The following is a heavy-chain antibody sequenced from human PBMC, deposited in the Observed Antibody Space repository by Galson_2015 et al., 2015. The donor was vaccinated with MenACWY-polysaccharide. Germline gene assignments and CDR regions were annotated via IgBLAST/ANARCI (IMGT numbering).Heavy chain of an antibody. CDR3: ASRSELRNAFDI. J-gene: IGHJ3*02. CDR1: GYTLTELS. D-gene: IGHD1-26*01. V-gene: IGHV1-24*01. Sequence: SVKVSCKVSGYTLTELSMHWVRQAPGKGLEWMGGFDPEDGETIYAQKFQGRVTMTEDTSTDTAYMELSSLRSEDTAVYYCASRSELRNAFDIWGQGTMVTVPS. CDR2: FDPEDGET.